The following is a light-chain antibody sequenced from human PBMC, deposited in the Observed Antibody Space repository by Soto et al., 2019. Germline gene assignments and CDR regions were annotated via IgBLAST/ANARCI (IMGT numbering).Light chain of an antibody. CDR1: SSDVGGYNY. J-gene: IGLJ1*01. V-gene: IGLV2-14*01. CDR3: SSYTTTSTYV. Sequence: QSVLTQPASVSGSPGQSITISCTGTSSDVGGYNYVSWYQQYPGKAPKLMIYHVSNRPSGVSDRFSGSKSGNSASLTISGLQAEDEAYYYCSSYTTTSTYVFGTGTKVTVL. CDR2: HVS.